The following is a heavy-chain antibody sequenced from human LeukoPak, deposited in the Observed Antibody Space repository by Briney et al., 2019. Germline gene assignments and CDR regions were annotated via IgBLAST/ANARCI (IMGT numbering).Heavy chain of an antibody. D-gene: IGHD2-2*02. CDR2: ISAYNGNT. CDR1: GYTFTNYG. V-gene: IGHV1-18*01. J-gene: IGHJ4*02. CDR3: AILGDCSSTSCYTPFDY. Sequence: ASVKVSCKASGYTFTNYGISWVRQAPGQGLEWMGWISAYNGNTNYAQKLQGRVTMTTDTSTSTAYMELRSLRSDDTAVYYCAILGDCSSTSCYTPFDYWGQGTLVTVSS.